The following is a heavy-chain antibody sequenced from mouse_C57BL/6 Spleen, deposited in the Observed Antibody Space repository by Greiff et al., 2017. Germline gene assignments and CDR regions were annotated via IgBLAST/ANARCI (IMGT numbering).Heavy chain of an antibody. J-gene: IGHJ2*01. V-gene: IGHV1-82*01. CDR3: ARLLRPYYFDY. D-gene: IGHD1-2*01. CDR1: GYAFSSSW. CDR2: IYPGDGDT. Sequence: VKLQESGPELVKPGASVKISCTASGYAFSSSWMNWVKQRPGKGLEWIGRIYPGDGDTNYNGKFKGKATLTADKSSSTAYMQLSSLTSEDSAVYFCARLLRPYYFDYWGQGTTLTVSS.